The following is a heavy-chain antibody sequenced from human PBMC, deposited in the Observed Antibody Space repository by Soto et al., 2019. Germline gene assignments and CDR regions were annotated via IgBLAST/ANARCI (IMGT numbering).Heavy chain of an antibody. Sequence: GASVKVSCKASGYTFTSYYMHWVRQAPGQRLEWMGIINPSGGSTSYAQKFQGRVTMTRDTSTSTVYMELSSLRSEDTAVYYCARMYYYGSGSPSYYGMDVWGQGTTVTVSS. V-gene: IGHV1-46*01. CDR1: GYTFTSYY. D-gene: IGHD3-10*01. CDR3: ARMYYYGSGSPSYYGMDV. CDR2: INPSGGST. J-gene: IGHJ6*02.